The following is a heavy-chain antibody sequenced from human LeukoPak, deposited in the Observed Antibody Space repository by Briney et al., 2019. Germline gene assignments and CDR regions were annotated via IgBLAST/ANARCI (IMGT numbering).Heavy chain of an antibody. Sequence: PGGSLRLSCAASGFILSNHWMTWVRQAPGKGPEWVANMNKDGSEKYYVDSVEGRFTISRDTAKNSLYLQMNNLRAEDTALYYCARNNDMDVWGQGTMVIVSS. D-gene: IGHD1/OR15-1a*01. CDR1: GFILSNHW. CDR3: ARNNDMDV. CDR2: MNKDGSEK. V-gene: IGHV3-7*03. J-gene: IGHJ6*02.